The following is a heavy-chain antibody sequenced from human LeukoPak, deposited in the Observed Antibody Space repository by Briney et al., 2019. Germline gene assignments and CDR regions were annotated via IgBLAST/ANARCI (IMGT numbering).Heavy chain of an antibody. CDR2: IYYSGST. V-gene: IGHV4-59*01. Sequence: SETLSLTCTVSGGSISSYYWSWIRQPPGKGLEWIGYIYYSGSTNYNPSLKSRVTISVDTSKNQFSLKLSSVTAADTAVYYCARYKSSTRAFDPWDQGTLVTVSS. CDR1: GGSISSYY. CDR3: ARYKSSTRAFDP. D-gene: IGHD2-2*01. J-gene: IGHJ5*02.